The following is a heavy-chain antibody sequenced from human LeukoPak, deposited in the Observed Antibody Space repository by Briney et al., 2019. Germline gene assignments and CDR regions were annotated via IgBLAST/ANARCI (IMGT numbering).Heavy chain of an antibody. D-gene: IGHD6-13*01. J-gene: IGHJ3*02. CDR3: ARVSSSWTTLYAFDI. CDR2: INAGNGNT. CDR1: GYTFTSYA. V-gene: IGHV1-3*01. Sequence: RGASVKVSCKASGYTFTSYAMHWVRQAPGQRLEWMGWINAGNGNTKYSQKFQGRVTITRDTSASTAYMELSSLRSEDTAVYYCARVSSSWTTLYAFDIWGQGTMVTVSS.